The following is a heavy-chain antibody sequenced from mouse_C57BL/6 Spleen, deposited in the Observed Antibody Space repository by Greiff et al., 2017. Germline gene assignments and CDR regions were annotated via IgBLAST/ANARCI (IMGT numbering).Heavy chain of an antibody. CDR3: ASINYYGSSYDD. V-gene: IGHV1-39*01. Sequence: VQLQQSGPELVKPGASVKISCKASGYSFTDYNMNWVKQSNGKSLEWIGVINPNYGTTSYNQKFKGKATLTVDQSSSTAYMQRNSLTSEDSAVYYCASINYYGSSYDDWGQGTTLTVSS. CDR1: GYSFTDYN. J-gene: IGHJ2*01. D-gene: IGHD1-1*01. CDR2: INPNYGTT.